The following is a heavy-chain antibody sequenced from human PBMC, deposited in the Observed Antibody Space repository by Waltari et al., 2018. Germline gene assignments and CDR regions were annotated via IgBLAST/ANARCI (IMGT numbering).Heavy chain of an antibody. CDR3: VRGFRHCTAASCSDH. CDR1: AYAFIGYD. CDR2: MNPNGGNT. J-gene: IGHJ4*02. D-gene: IGHD2-15*01. V-gene: IGHV1-8*01. Sequence: QVHLVQSGPEVKKPGASVKVSCTASAYAFIGYDINWVRQATGQGLEWMGWMNPNGGNTAYAQRFQGRVTMTRDRSLNTAYMELHSLRSEDTAVYYWVRGFRHCTAASCSDHWGQGTLVTVSS.